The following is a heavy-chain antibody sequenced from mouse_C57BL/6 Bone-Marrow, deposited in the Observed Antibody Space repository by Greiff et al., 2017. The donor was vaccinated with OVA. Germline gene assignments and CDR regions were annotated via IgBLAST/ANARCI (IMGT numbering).Heavy chain of an antibody. CDR2: IYPRSGNT. CDR1: GYTFTSYG. CDR3: AWYYGYLDY. V-gene: IGHV1-81*01. Sequence: QVQLKESGAELARPGASVKLSCKASGYTFTSYGISWVKQRTGQGLEWIGEIYPRSGNTYYNEKFKGKATLTADKSSSTAYMELRSLTSEDAAVYFCAWYYGYLDYWGQGTTLTVSS. J-gene: IGHJ2*01. D-gene: IGHD1-1*01.